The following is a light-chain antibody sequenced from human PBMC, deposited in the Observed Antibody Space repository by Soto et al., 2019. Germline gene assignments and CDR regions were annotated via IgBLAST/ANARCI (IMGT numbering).Light chain of an antibody. V-gene: IGLV1-40*01. CDR3: QSFDINVLALI. CDR2: SNT. CDR1: NSNIGAGFG. Sequence: QSVLTQPPSVSGAPGQRVTISCTGSNSNIGAGFGVKWYQQFPRTAPRLLIYSNTNRPSGVPDRFSASKSGTSASLAITGLRAEDEADYYCQSFDINVLALIFGVGTKVTVL. J-gene: IGLJ2*01.